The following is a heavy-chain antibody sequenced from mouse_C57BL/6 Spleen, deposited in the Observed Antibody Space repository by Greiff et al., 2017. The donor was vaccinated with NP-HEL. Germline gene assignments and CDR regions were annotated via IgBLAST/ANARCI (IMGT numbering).Heavy chain of an antibody. CDR3: AREVHSSGYVDDFDY. Sequence: QVQLQQPGAELVRPGSSVKLSCKASGYTFTSYWMDWVKQRPGQGLEWIGNIYPSDSETHYNQKFKDKATLTVDKSSSTAYMQLSSLTSEDSAVYYCAREVHSSGYVDDFDYWGQGTTLTVSS. CDR1: GYTFTSYW. CDR2: IYPSDSET. J-gene: IGHJ2*01. V-gene: IGHV1-61*01. D-gene: IGHD3-2*02.